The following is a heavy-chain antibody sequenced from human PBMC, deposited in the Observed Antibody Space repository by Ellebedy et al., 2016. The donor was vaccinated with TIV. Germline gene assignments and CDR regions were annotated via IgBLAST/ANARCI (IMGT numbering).Heavy chain of an antibody. CDR1: GGSFSGYY. V-gene: IGHV4-34*01. J-gene: IGHJ5*02. CDR3: ARAQVYCSSTSCYTWFNP. Sequence: GSLRLSXAVYGGSFSGYYWSWIRQPPGKGLEWIGEINHSGSTNYNPSLKSRVTISVDTSKNQFSLKLSSVTAADTAVYYCARAQVYCSSTSCYTWFNPWGQGTLVTVSS. CDR2: INHSGST. D-gene: IGHD2-2*02.